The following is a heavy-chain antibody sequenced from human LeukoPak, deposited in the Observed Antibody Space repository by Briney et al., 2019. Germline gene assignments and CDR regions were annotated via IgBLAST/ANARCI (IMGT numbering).Heavy chain of an antibody. CDR3: ARAHYSWNDVSAFDI. CDR2: ISTTSSYT. V-gene: IGHV3-21*01. Sequence: SGGSLRLSCAASGFTFSSYSMNWVRQAPGKGLEWVSSISTTSSYTYYADSVKGRFTISRDNAKNSLYLQMNSLRAEDTAVYYCARAHYSWNDVSAFDIWGQGTMVTVSS. D-gene: IGHD1-20*01. J-gene: IGHJ3*02. CDR1: GFTFSSYS.